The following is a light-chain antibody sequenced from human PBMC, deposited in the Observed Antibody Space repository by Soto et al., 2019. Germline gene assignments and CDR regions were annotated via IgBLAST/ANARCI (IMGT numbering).Light chain of an antibody. V-gene: IGLV1-47*01. CDR3: AAWDDSLSAYYV. CDR1: SSNIGSNY. Sequence: QSVLTQPPSASGTPGQRVTISCSGSSSNIGSNYVYWYQQLPGTAPKLLIYRNNQRPSGVPDRFSGSKSGTSASQAISGLRSEDEADYYCAAWDDSLSAYYVFGTGTKVTVL. J-gene: IGLJ1*01. CDR2: RNN.